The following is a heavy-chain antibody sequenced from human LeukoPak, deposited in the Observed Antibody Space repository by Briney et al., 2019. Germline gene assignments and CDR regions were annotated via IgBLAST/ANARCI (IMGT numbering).Heavy chain of an antibody. D-gene: IGHD3-3*01. CDR1: GGSFSGYY. J-gene: IGHJ5*02. CDR2: INHSGST. V-gene: IGHV4-34*01. CDR3: ARGGYDFWSGYRRNWFDP. Sequence: SETLSLTCAVYGGSFSGYYWSWIRQPPGKGLEWIGEINHSGSTNYNPSLKSRVTISVDTSRNQFSLELSSVTAADTAVYYCARGGYDFWSGYRRNWFDPWGQGTLVTVSS.